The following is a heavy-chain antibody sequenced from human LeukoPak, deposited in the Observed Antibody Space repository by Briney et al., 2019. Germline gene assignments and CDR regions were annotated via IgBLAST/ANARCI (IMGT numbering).Heavy chain of an antibody. Sequence: SVNVSCKASGGTFSSYAISWVRQAPGQGLEWMGGIIPIFGTANYAQKFQGRVTITTDESTSTAYMELSSLRSEDTAVYYCVRDGRRRLLLWFGTVNWFDPWGQGTLVTVSS. CDR3: VRDGRRRLLLWFGTVNWFDP. J-gene: IGHJ5*02. D-gene: IGHD3-10*01. CDR2: IIPIFGTA. CDR1: GGTFSSYA. V-gene: IGHV1-69*05.